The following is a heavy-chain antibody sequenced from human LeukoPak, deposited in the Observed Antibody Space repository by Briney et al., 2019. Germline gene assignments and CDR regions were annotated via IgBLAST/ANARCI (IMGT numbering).Heavy chain of an antibody. CDR1: GYTFTGYY. D-gene: IGHD3-10*01. Sequence: ASVKVSCKASGYTFTGYYIHWVRQAPGQGLEWTGWINPNSGGTNYSQKFQGRVTMMRDTSISTAYMELSRLRSDDTAVYYCARRYYYGSGSYFDYWGQGTLVTVSS. J-gene: IGHJ4*02. CDR3: ARRYYYGSGSYFDY. V-gene: IGHV1-2*02. CDR2: INPNSGGT.